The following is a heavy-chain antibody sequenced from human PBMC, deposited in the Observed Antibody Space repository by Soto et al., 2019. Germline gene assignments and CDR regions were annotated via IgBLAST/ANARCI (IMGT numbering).Heavy chain of an antibody. J-gene: IGHJ4*02. V-gene: IGHV4-30-2*01. CDR1: GGSISSGGYS. CDR2: IYHSGST. Sequence: QLQLQESGSGLVKPSQTLSLTCAVSGGSISSGGYSWSWIRQPPGKGLEWIGYIYHSGSTYYNPSLKSRVTISVDRSKNQFSLKLSSVTAADTAMYYCARGGEPVWQQLAFDCWGQGTLVTVSS. CDR3: ARGGEPVWQQLAFDC. D-gene: IGHD6-13*01.